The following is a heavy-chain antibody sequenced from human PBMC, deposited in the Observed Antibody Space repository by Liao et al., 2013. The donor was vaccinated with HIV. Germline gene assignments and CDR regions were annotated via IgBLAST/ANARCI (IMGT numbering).Heavy chain of an antibody. V-gene: IGHV4-59*01. Sequence: QVQLHESGPGLVKPSETLSLTCTVSGGSISSFQWSWIRQAPGKGLECIGYISYSGGANYNPSLKSRLTLLLDTSRNQFSLRLNSVTAADTAVYFCARGGGXFDPWGQGNPGHRLL. CDR2: ISYSGGA. CDR3: ARGGGXFDP. J-gene: IGHJ5*02. D-gene: IGHD3-16*01. CDR1: GGSISSFQ.